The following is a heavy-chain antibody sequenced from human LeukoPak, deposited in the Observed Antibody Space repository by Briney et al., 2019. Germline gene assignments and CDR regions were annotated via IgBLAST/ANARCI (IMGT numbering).Heavy chain of an antibody. D-gene: IGHD3-9*01. V-gene: IGHV3-53*01. CDR2: IYSGGST. J-gene: IGHJ4*02. Sequence: GGSLRLSCAASGFTVSSNYMSWVRQAPGKGLEWVSVIYSGGSTYYADSVKGRFTISRDNFKNTLYLQMNSLRAEDTAVYYCARVGYDILTGTFDYWGQGTLVTVS. CDR3: ARVGYDILTGTFDY. CDR1: GFTVSSNY.